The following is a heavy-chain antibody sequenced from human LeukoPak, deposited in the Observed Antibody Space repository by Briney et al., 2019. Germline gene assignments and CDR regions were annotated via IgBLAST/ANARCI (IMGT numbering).Heavy chain of an antibody. V-gene: IGHV4-30-2*01. CDR3: ARGRGYSGYGL. Sequence: SQTLSLTCAVSGGSISSGGYSWSWIRQPPGKGLEWIGYIYHSGSTYYNPSLKSRVTISVDRSKNQFSLKLSSVTAADTAVYYCARGRGYSGYGLWGQGTLVTVSS. D-gene: IGHD5-12*01. J-gene: IGHJ4*02. CDR1: GGSISSGGYS. CDR2: IYHSGST.